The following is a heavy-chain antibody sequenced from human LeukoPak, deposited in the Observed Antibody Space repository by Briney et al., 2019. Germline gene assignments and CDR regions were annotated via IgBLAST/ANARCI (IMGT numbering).Heavy chain of an antibody. CDR2: ISYDGSNK. D-gene: IGHD3-10*01. CDR3: AIQRADLISMIRGVVAY. J-gene: IGHJ4*02. V-gene: IGHV3-30*19. CDR1: GYTFSANG. Sequence: GGSLRLSCVASGYTFSANGMHWVRQAPGKGLEWVGMISYDGSNKYYADSVKGRFTISRDNSKNTLYLQMNSLRAEYTAVYYCAIQRADLISMIRGVVAYWGQGTLVTVSS.